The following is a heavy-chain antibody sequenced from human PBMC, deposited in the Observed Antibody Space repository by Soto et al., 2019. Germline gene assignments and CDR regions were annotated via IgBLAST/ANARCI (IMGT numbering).Heavy chain of an antibody. Sequence: QVQLVQSGAEVKKPGSSVKVSCKASGGTFSSYAISWVRQAPGQGVEWMGGVIPIFGTANYAQKFQGRVTITADETTSTAYMDLSSLRSEDTAVYYSARQTGGEGSSGYYYLNWFDPWGQGTLVTVSS. D-gene: IGHD3-22*01. V-gene: IGHV1-69*01. J-gene: IGHJ5*02. CDR1: GGTFSSYA. CDR2: VIPIFGTA. CDR3: ARQTGGEGSSGYYYLNWFDP.